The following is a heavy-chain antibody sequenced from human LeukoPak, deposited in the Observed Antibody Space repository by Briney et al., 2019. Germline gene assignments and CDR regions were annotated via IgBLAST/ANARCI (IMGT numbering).Heavy chain of an antibody. D-gene: IGHD1-20*01. CDR2: INHSGST. CDR3: ARITGTGSWFDP. CDR1: GGSFSGYY. J-gene: IGHJ5*02. V-gene: IGHV4-34*01. Sequence: SETLSLTCAVYGGSFSGYYWSWIRQPPGKGLEWIGEINHSGSTNYNPSLKSRVTISVDTSKNQFSLKLSSVTAADTAVYYCARITGTGSWFDPWGQGTLVTVSS.